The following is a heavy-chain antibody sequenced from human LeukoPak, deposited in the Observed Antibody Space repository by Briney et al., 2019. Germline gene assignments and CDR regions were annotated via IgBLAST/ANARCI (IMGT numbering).Heavy chain of an antibody. V-gene: IGHV4-34*01. CDR1: GGSFSGHY. CDR2: INHSGST. J-gene: IGHJ4*02. D-gene: IGHD6-25*01. CDR3: ARGPSGY. Sequence: SETLSLTCAIYGGSFSGHYWSWIRQPPGKGLEWIGEINHSGSTNYNPSLKSRVTISVDTSKDQFSLKLSSVTAADTAVYYCARGPSGYWGQGTLVTVSS.